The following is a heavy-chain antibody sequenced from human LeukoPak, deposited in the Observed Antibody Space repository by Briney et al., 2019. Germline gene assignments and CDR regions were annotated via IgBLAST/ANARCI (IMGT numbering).Heavy chain of an antibody. Sequence: GASVKVSCKGSGYSFTGYYIHWVRQAPGQGIEWMGWINPNRGGTNYAQRFLGRVTMTGDTSISAAYMELSRLRSDDTAVYYCARVHSSAWYYFDYWGQGTLVTVSS. V-gene: IGHV1-2*02. CDR2: INPNRGGT. CDR3: ARVHSSAWYYFDY. D-gene: IGHD6-19*01. J-gene: IGHJ4*02. CDR1: GYSFTGYY.